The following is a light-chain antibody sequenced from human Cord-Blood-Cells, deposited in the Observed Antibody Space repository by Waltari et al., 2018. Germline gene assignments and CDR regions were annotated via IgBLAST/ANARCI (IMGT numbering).Light chain of an antibody. CDR1: SSDVCGYNY. CDR3: SSYTSSSTWV. V-gene: IGLV2-14*01. Sequence: QSALTQPASVSGSPGQSITISCTGTSSDVCGYNYVSWYQQHPGKAPKLMIYDVSKRPSGVSNRVSGSKSGNTASLTISGLQAEDEADYYCSSYTSSSTWVFGGGTKLTVL. J-gene: IGLJ3*02. CDR2: DVS.